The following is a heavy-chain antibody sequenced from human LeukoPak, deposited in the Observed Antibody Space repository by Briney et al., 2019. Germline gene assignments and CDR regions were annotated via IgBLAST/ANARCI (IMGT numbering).Heavy chain of an antibody. Sequence: SETLSLTCTVSGGSLSSYYWSWIRQPPGKGLEGSGYIYYSGSTNYNPSLKSRVTISVDTSKNQFSLKLSSVTAADTAVYYCARVTPSGWYSYYYYGMDVWGQGTTVTVSS. J-gene: IGHJ6*02. CDR3: ARVTPSGWYSYYYYGMDV. CDR1: GGSLSSYY. D-gene: IGHD6-19*01. V-gene: IGHV4-59*01. CDR2: IYYSGST.